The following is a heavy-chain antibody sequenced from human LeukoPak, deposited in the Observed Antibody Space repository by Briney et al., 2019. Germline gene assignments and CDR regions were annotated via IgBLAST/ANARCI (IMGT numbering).Heavy chain of an antibody. CDR1: GGSFSGYY. CDR3: ARLRIITIFGVAKSRFDY. D-gene: IGHD3-3*01. J-gene: IGHJ4*02. Sequence: SETLSLTCAVYGGSFSGYYWSWIRQPPGKGLEWIGEINHSGSTNYNPSLKSRVTISVDTSKNQFSLKLSSVTAADTAVYYCARLRIITIFGVAKSRFDYWGQGTLVTVSS. CDR2: INHSGST. V-gene: IGHV4-34*01.